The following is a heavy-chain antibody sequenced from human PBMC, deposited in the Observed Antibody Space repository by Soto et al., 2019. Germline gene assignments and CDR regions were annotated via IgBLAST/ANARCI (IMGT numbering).Heavy chain of an antibody. D-gene: IGHD6-13*01. V-gene: IGHV3-33*01. J-gene: IGHJ4*02. CDR2: IWYDGSNK. Sequence: QVQLVESGGGVVQPGRSRRLSCAASGFTFSSYGRHGVRQAPGKGLEGVAVIWYDGSNKYYADSVKGRFTISRDNSKNTLYLQMNSLRAEDTAVYYCARDTPIAAAGYYLGYWGQGTLVTVSS. CDR1: GFTFSSYG. CDR3: ARDTPIAAAGYYLGY.